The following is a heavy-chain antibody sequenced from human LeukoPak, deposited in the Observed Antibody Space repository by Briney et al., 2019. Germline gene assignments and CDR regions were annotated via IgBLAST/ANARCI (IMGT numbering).Heavy chain of an antibody. CDR2: ITWNGGST. Sequence: GGSLRLSCAASGFSFNDYGMSWVRQAPGQGPEWVSGITWNGGSTDYAASVKGRFTISRDNAKNSLYLRMNSLRDEDTALYYCAGGGGSIRHSYYYYVDVWGKGTSVTVSS. V-gene: IGHV3-20*04. CDR3: AGGGGSIRHSYYYYVDV. CDR1: GFSFNDYG. J-gene: IGHJ6*03. D-gene: IGHD2-15*01.